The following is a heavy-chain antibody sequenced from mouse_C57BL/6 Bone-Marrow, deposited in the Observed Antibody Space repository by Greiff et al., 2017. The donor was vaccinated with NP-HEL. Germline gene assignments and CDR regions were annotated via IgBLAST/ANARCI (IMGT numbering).Heavy chain of an antibody. CDR1: GYTFTNYW. CDR3: ARWGYGYDGRLDY. D-gene: IGHD2-2*01. V-gene: IGHV1-63*01. J-gene: IGHJ2*01. Sequence: QVQLQQSGAELVRPGTSVKMSCKASGYTFTNYWIGWAKQRPGHGLEWIGDIYPGGGYTNYNEKFKGKATLTADKSSSTAYMQFSSLTSEDSASYYCARWGYGYDGRLDYWGQGTTLTVSS. CDR2: IYPGGGYT.